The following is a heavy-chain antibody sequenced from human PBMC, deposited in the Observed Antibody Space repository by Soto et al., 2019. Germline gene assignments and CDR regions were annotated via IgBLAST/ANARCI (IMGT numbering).Heavy chain of an antibody. CDR2: INHSGST. D-gene: IGHD3-10*02. J-gene: IGHJ6*02. CDR3: EGHVRGVTDTYYGMDV. V-gene: IGHV4-34*01. CDR1: GGSFSGYY. Sequence: PSETLSLTCAVYGGSFSGYYWSWIRQPPGKGLEWIGEINHSGSTNYNPSLKSRVTISVDTSKNQFSLKLSSVTAADTAVYYCEGHVRGVTDTYYGMDVWGQGTMVTVSS.